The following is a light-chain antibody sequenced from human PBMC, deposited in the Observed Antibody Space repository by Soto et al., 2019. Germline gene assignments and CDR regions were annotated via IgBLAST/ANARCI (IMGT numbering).Light chain of an antibody. V-gene: IGLV2-23*01. CDR3: CSYAGSNYV. CDR2: EGS. Sequence: QSVLTQPASVSGSPVQSITITYTGTSSDVGSYNLVSWYQQHPGKAPKLMIYEGSKRPSGVSNRFSGSKSGNTASLTISGLQAEDEADYYCCSYAGSNYVFGTGTKVTVL. J-gene: IGLJ1*01. CDR1: SSDVGSYNL.